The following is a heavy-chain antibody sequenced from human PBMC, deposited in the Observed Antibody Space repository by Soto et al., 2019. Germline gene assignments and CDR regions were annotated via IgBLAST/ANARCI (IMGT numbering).Heavy chain of an antibody. V-gene: IGHV3-33*01. CDR1: GFTFSSYG. CDR3: ARDKVVGSYYYYAMDV. J-gene: IGHJ6*02. Sequence: QVQLVESGGGVVQPGRSLRLSCAASGFTFSSYGIHWVRQASGKGLEWVAIIWFDGNNKYYADSVKGRFTISRDNSKNTLYLQMNSLRAEDTAVYYCARDKVVGSYYYYAMDVWGQGTTVTVAS. D-gene: IGHD3-16*01. CDR2: IWFDGNNK.